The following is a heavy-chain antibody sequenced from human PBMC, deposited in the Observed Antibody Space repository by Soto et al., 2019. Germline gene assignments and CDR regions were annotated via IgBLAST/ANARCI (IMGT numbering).Heavy chain of an antibody. CDR3: ATENVHAVEMTTIRYFDY. D-gene: IGHD4-4*01. J-gene: IGHJ4*02. CDR2: ISPILAIA. V-gene: IGHV1-69*08. CDR1: GGTLSSYT. Sequence: QVQLVQSGAEVKKPGSSVKVSCKASGGTLSSYTISWVRQAPGQGLEWMGRISPILAIANYAQKFQGRVMIAADKSTSTAYMELSSLKSEDTAIYYCATENVHAVEMTTIRYFDYWGQGTLVTVSS.